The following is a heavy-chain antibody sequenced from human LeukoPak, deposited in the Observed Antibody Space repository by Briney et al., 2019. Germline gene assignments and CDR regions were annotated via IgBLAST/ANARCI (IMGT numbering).Heavy chain of an antibody. V-gene: IGHV4-39*01. Sequence: PSETLSLTCTVSGVSITSYYWGWIRQPPGKGLEWIGSIYYSGGTYYNPSLKSRVTISVDTSKNQFSLKLSSVTAADTAVYYCARRRYYYDSGGDPFDYWGQGTLVTVSS. CDR3: ARRRYYYDSGGDPFDY. D-gene: IGHD3-22*01. CDR2: IYYSGGT. CDR1: GVSITSYY. J-gene: IGHJ4*02.